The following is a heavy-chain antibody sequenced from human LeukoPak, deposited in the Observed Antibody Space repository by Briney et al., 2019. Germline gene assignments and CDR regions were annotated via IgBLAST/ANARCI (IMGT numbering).Heavy chain of an antibody. CDR3: AREAREFYRPYFLYYYYMDV. Sequence: PGGSLRLSCAASGFTFRNYAMSWVRQAPGKGLEWVSGISGNGDKIYYADSVKGRFTISRDNSKSTLHLQMNSLRGEDTAVYYCAREAREFYRPYFLYYYYMDVWGKGTTVTVSS. J-gene: IGHJ6*03. CDR1: GFTFRNYA. V-gene: IGHV3-23*01. D-gene: IGHD1-26*01. CDR2: ISGNGDKI.